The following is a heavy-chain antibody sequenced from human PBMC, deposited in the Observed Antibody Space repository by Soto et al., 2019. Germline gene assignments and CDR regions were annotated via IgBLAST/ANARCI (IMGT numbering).Heavy chain of an antibody. J-gene: IGHJ4*02. CDR2: IWFDGSNK. CDR3: GRDAWFRDLLYFDY. D-gene: IGHD3-10*01. CDR1: GVTFNRCG. Sequence: QVQLVESGGGVVQPGRSLRLSCVASGVTFNRCGFHWVRQAPGKGLEWVAVIWFDGSNKYYADSVKGRFTISRDDSKSTLYLQMNSLRAEDTAVYYCGRDAWFRDLLYFDYWGQGNLVPVSS. V-gene: IGHV3-33*01.